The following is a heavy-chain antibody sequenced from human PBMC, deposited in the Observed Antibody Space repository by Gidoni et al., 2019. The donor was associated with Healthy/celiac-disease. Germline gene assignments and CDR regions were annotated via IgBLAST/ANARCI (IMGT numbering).Heavy chain of an antibody. V-gene: IGHV3-7*01. CDR2: IKQEGSEK. J-gene: IGHJ4*02. Sequence: EVQLAELGGGLVQPVGCRSFACAASGFTLGPYRMSWDRQAPGKGLEWVANIKQEGSEKYYVDSVKSRLTISRDNAKNSLYLQMNSLRAEDTAVYYCATYYVFWRGYYTGASGYYFDYWGQGTLVTVSS. CDR1: GFTLGPYR. CDR3: ATYYVFWRGYYTGASGYYFDY. D-gene: IGHD3-3*01.